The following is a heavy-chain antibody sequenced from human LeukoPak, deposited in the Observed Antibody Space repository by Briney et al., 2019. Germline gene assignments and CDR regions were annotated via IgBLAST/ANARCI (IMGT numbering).Heavy chain of an antibody. CDR1: GGSFSGYY. CDR2: INHSGST. V-gene: IGHV4-34*01. CDR3: AMGPLGGWSDY. J-gene: IGHJ4*02. D-gene: IGHD6-19*01. Sequence: PSETLYLTCAVYGGSFSGYYWSWIRQPPGKGPEWIGEINHSGSTNYNPSLKSRVTISVDTSKNQFSLKLSSVTAADTAVYYCAMGPLGGWSDYWGQGTLVTVSS.